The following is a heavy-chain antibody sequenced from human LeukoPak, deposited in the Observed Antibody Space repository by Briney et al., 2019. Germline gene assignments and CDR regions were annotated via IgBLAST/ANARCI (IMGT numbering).Heavy chain of an antibody. V-gene: IGHV4-4*02. J-gene: IGHJ4*02. CDR2: IFHTGRT. D-gene: IGHD3-9*01. CDR1: GGSISDTNY. CDR3: ARANFDTLTGWGHFDS. Sequence: SGTLSLTCVVSGGSISDTNYWSWVRQSPGKGLEWIGEIFHTGRTNSNPSLKSRATLSVDKSKNQFSLKMNSVTAADTAMYYCARANFDTLTGWGHFDSWGQGTLVTVSS.